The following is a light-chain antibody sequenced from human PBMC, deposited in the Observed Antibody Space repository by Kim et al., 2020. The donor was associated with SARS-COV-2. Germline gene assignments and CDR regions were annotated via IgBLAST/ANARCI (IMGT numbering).Light chain of an antibody. Sequence: ASVGDRVTITCRASQSISNHLAWFQQKPGNAPKSLIFAASSLQSGVPSNFSGSGSGTDFTLTITSLQPEDFATYYCQQYSTYPFTFGGGTKVDIK. CDR1: QSISNH. J-gene: IGKJ4*01. CDR2: AAS. CDR3: QQYSTYPFT. V-gene: IGKV1-16*02.